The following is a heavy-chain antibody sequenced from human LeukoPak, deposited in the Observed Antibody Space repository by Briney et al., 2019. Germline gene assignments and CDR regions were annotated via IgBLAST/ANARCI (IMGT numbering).Heavy chain of an antibody. D-gene: IGHD2-2*01. Sequence: GGSLRLSCAASGFTLSGSAMHSVRQASGKGLEWVGRIRRKANSYATAYAASVKGRFTISRDDSKNTAYLQMNSLKTEDTAVYYCTSANIVVVPAAFDAFDIWGQGTMVTVSS. V-gene: IGHV3-73*01. CDR3: TSANIVVVPAAFDAFDI. J-gene: IGHJ3*02. CDR2: IRRKANSYAT. CDR1: GFTLSGSA.